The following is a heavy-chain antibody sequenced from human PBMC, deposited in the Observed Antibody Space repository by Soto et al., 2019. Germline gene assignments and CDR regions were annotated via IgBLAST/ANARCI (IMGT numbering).Heavy chain of an antibody. CDR3: VKDGSSGWPYFDDMDV. CDR2: ILYDGSKK. CDR1: GFTFSSYG. V-gene: IGHV3-30*18. Sequence: QVQLVESGGGVVQPGRSLRLSCAASGFTFSSYGMHWVRQAPGQGLEWVAVILYDGSKKYYADSVKGRFTISRDNSKNTLYLQMRSLRAEDTALYYCVKDGSSGWPYFDDMDVWGQWTTVTVSS. D-gene: IGHD6-19*01. J-gene: IGHJ6*02.